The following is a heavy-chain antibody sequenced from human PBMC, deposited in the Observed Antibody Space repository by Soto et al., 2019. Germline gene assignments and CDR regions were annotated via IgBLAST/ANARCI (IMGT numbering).Heavy chain of an antibody. J-gene: IGHJ3*02. CDR1: GGTFSSYA. Sequence: QVQLVQSGAEVKKPGSSVKVSCKASGGTFSSYAISWVRQAPGQGLGWMGGIIPIFGTANYAQKFQGRVTITADESTSTAYMELSRLRSEDTAVYYCAREFRNRGSSFSPNAFDIWGQGTMVTVSS. V-gene: IGHV1-69*01. CDR3: AREFRNRGSSFSPNAFDI. CDR2: IIPIFGTA. D-gene: IGHD6-13*01.